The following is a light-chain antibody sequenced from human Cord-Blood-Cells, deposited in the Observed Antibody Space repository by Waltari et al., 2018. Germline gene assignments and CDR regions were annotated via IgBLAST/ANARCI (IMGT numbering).Light chain of an antibody. CDR3: QQYNSYSRT. CDR2: KAS. Sequence: DIQMNQSPSTLFASVGDRVTITCRASQSISSWLAWYQQKPGKAPKLLIYKASSLESGVPSRFSCSGSGTEFTLTISSLQPDGFATYYCQQYNSYSRTFGQGTKVEIK. V-gene: IGKV1-5*03. CDR1: QSISSW. J-gene: IGKJ1*01.